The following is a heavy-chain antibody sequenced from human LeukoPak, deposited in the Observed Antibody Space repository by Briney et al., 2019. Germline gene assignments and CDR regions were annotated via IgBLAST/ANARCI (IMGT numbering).Heavy chain of an antibody. CDR2: IYPGDSDT. Sequence: GESLKISCKGSGYSFTSYRIGWVRRMPGKGREWMGIIYPGDSDTRYSPSFQGQVTISADKSISTAYLQWSSLKASDTAMYYCARPIYYYGSGSSYYFDYWGQGTLVTVSS. CDR3: ARPIYYYGSGSSYYFDY. V-gene: IGHV5-51*01. D-gene: IGHD3-10*01. CDR1: GYSFTSYR. J-gene: IGHJ4*02.